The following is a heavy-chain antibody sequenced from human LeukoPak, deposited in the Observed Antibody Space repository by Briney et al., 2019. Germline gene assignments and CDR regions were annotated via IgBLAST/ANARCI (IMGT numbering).Heavy chain of an antibody. CDR3: ARDFGGGNYPGAYNWFDP. CDR2: INPNSGGT. J-gene: IGHJ5*02. V-gene: IGHV1-2*02. CDR1: GYTFTGYY. Sequence: GSVKVSCKASGYTFTGYYMHWVRQAPGQGLEWMGWINPNSGGTNYAQKFQGRVTMTRDTSISTAYMELSRLRSDDTAVYYCARDFGGGNYPGAYNWFDPWGQGTLVTVSS. D-gene: IGHD1-7*01.